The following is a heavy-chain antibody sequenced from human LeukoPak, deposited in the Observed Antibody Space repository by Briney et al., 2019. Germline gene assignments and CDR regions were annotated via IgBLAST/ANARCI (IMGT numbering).Heavy chain of an antibody. J-gene: IGHJ4*02. CDR2: ITGSGGGT. V-gene: IGHV3-23*01. Sequence: GGSLRLSCAASGFTFSNSAMSWVRQAPGEGLEWVSAITGSGGGTYYADSVKGRFTISRDNSKNTLDLQMNSLRAEDTAVYYCAKEAVEYFDYWGQGTLVTVSS. CDR1: GFTFSNSA. CDR3: AKEAVEYFDY.